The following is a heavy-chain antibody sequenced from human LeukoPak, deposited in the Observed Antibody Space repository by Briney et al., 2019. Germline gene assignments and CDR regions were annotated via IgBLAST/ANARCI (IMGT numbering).Heavy chain of an antibody. CDR3: AKPLDDILTGYSW. CDR2: ISGSGGST. D-gene: IGHD3-9*01. CDR1: GFTFSNDA. J-gene: IGHJ4*02. V-gene: IGHV3-23*01. Sequence: GSLRLSCTASGFTFSNDAMSWVRQAPGKGLVWGSAISGSGGSTYYGDSVKGWFTISRDNSKNTLYLQMNSLRAEDTAVYYCAKPLDDILTGYSWWGQGTLVTVSS.